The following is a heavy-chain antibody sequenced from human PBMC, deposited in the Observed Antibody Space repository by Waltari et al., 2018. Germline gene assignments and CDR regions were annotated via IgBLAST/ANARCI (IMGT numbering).Heavy chain of an antibody. V-gene: IGHV1-2*02. CDR1: GYTFTAYY. D-gene: IGHD6-19*01. CDR3: ARVIYSSGWNPIDF. CDR2: INPKTGGT. Sequence: QVQLVQSGAEVKKPGASVKVSCMASGYTFTAYYMHWVRLAPGQGLEWMGWINPKTGGTRIAQKFQGRVTVTSDASITTGYMELTSLRSDDTALYYCARVIYSSGWNPIDFWGQGTLVTVSS. J-gene: IGHJ4*02.